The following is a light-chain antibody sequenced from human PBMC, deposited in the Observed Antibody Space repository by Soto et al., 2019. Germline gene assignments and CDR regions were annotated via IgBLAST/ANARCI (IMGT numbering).Light chain of an antibody. CDR1: QSLTDGF. J-gene: IGKJ2*01. V-gene: IGKV3-20*01. CDR2: GIS. Sequence: EIVLTQSAGTLSLSPGERATLSCRASQSLTDGFLAWYRQKHGQALRLLIYGISNRATGIPDRFSGGGSGTDFTLTISRLEPEDIAVYYCQQYGTAPFTFGQGTKVEIK. CDR3: QQYGTAPFT.